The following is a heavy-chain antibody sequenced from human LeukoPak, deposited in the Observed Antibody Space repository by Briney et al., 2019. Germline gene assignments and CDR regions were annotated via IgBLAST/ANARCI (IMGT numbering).Heavy chain of an antibody. V-gene: IGHV4-38-2*01. J-gene: IGHJ5*02. Sequence: SETLSLTCAVSGYSISSGYYWGWIRQPPGKGLEWIGSIYHSGSTYYNPSLKSRVTISVDTSKNQFSLKLSSVTAADTAVYYCARGGTGNWFDRWGEGTLVTVSS. CDR3: ARGGTGNWFDR. CDR2: IYHSGST. D-gene: IGHD1-1*01. CDR1: GYSISSGYY.